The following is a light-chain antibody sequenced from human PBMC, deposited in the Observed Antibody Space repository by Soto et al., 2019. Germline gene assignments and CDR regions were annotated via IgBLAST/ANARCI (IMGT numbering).Light chain of an antibody. CDR1: SIEVGGYDY. V-gene: IGLV2-11*01. Sequence: QSALTQPRSVSGSPGQSVTISCTGTSIEVGGYDYVSWYQQYPGKAPKLMTYDVSKRPSGIPDRFSGSKSGNTASLTISGLQADDEADYYCCSYAGSYTWVFGGGTKVTVL. CDR2: DVS. J-gene: IGLJ3*02. CDR3: CSYAGSYTWV.